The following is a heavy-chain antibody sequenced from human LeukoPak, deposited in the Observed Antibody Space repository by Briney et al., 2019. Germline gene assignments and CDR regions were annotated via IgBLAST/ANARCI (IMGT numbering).Heavy chain of an antibody. D-gene: IGHD6-13*01. CDR2: IIPIFGTA. J-gene: IGHJ4*02. Sequence: SVKVSCKASGYTFTSYGNSWVRQAPGQGLEWMGRIIPIFGTANYAQKFQGRVTITTDESTSTAYMELSSLRSEDTAVYYCARDVAAAGQFDYWGQGTLVTVSS. CDR1: GYTFTSYG. V-gene: IGHV1-69*05. CDR3: ARDVAAAGQFDY.